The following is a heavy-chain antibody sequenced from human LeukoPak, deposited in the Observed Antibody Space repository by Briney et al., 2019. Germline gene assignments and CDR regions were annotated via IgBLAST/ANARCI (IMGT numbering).Heavy chain of an antibody. CDR1: GFTFSSYA. CDR3: AKDTDFWSGSVAFDI. Sequence: GGSLRLSCAASGFTFSSYAMSWVRQAPGKGLEWVSAISGSGGSTYYADSVKGRYTISRDNSKNTLYLQMNSLRAEDTAVYCCAKDTDFWSGSVAFDIWGQGTLVTVSS. J-gene: IGHJ4*02. V-gene: IGHV3-23*01. CDR2: ISGSGGST. D-gene: IGHD3-3*01.